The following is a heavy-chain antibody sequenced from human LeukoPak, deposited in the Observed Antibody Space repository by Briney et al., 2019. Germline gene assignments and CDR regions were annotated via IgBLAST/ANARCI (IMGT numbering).Heavy chain of an antibody. CDR3: AKDPGEQWLVRGATGH. J-gene: IGHJ4*02. D-gene: IGHD6-19*01. V-gene: IGHV3-23*01. CDR2: ISGSGGST. CDR1: GFTFSSYA. Sequence: PGGSLRLSCAASGFTFSSYAMSWVRQAPGKGLEWVSAISGSGGSTYYADSVKGRFTISRGNSKNTLYLQMNSLRAEDTAVYYCAKDPGEQWLVRGATGHWGQGTLVTVSS.